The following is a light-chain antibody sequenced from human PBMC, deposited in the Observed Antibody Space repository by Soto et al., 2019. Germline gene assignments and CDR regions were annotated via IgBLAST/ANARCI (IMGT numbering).Light chain of an antibody. CDR3: QQYDSSPYT. J-gene: IGKJ2*01. CDR2: GAS. Sequence: EIVLTQSPGTLSLSPGERATLSCRASQSVSSSYLAWYQQNARQAPRLLIDGASSRATGIPNRFSGSGSGTDFPLTISRLEPEDFAVYYWQQYDSSPYTLGQGTKLEIK. CDR1: QSVSSSY. V-gene: IGKV3-20*01.